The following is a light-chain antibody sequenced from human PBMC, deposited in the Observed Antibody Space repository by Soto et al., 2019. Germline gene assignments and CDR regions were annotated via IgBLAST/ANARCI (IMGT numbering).Light chain of an antibody. Sequence: QSTLTQPASVSGSPGQSITISCTGTSSDVGGYNYVSWYQQHPGKAPKLMIYEVSNRPSGVSNRFSGSKSGNTASLTISGLQAEDEADYYCSSYISSSNLERVLGTGTKVT. V-gene: IGLV2-14*01. CDR2: EVS. J-gene: IGLJ1*01. CDR3: SSYISSSNLERV. CDR1: SSDVGGYNY.